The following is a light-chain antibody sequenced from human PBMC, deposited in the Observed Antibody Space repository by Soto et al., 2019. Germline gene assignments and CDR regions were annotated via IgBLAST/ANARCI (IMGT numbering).Light chain of an antibody. CDR3: SSYTSSSTFG. J-gene: IGLJ1*01. CDR1: SSEVGGYNY. Sequence: QSVLTQPASVSGSPGQSITISCTGTSSEVGGYNYVSWYQQHPGKAPKLMIYDVSNRPSGVSNRFSGSKSGNTASLTISGLQAEDEADYYCSSYTSSSTFGFGTGTKVTVL. CDR2: DVS. V-gene: IGLV2-14*01.